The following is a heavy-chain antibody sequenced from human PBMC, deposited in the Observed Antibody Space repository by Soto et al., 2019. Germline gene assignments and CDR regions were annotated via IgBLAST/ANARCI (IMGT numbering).Heavy chain of an antibody. Sequence: QVQLVQSGAEVKKPGASVKVSCTFTSYDINWVRQATGQGREWMGWMNPNSGNTRYAQKFKGRVTMTRNTSKFTAYMELSSLRSEDTAVYYCARGPGSSDWRFSYYYMDVWGQGTTVTVSS. D-gene: IGHD6-19*01. V-gene: IGHV1-8*01. CDR1: FTSYD. J-gene: IGHJ6*02. CDR2: MNPNSGNT. CDR3: ARGPGSSDWRFSYYYMDV.